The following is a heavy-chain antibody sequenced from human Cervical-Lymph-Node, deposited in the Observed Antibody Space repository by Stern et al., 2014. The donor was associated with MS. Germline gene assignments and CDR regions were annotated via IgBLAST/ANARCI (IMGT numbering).Heavy chain of an antibody. V-gene: IGHV1-8*01. D-gene: IGHD6-19*01. Sequence: MQLVESGAEVRKPGASVKVSCKATAHTVTTYDINWVRQAPGQGLEWMGWMNPNSGNTGYAQKFQGRVTMTRNISISTVYMELSSLRSEDTAVYYCARGGSGWTHWYFDLWGRGTLVTVSS. CDR3: ARGGSGWTHWYFDL. J-gene: IGHJ2*01. CDR2: MNPNSGNT. CDR1: AHTVTTYD.